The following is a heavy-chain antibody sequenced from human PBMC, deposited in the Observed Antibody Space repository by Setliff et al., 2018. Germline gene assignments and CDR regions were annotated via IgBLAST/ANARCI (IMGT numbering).Heavy chain of an antibody. Sequence: GASVKVSCKASGYTFTSYYMHWVRQAPGQGLEWMGLINPSDGTTNYPLKFQDRLTMTRDTSTSTVYMDLSSLRSEDTAVYHCARGPPLSSGWGYNLFDPWGQGTLVTVSS. V-gene: IGHV1-46*01. D-gene: IGHD6-19*01. CDR1: GYTFTSYY. J-gene: IGHJ5*02. CDR2: INPSDGTT. CDR3: ARGPPLSSGWGYNLFDP.